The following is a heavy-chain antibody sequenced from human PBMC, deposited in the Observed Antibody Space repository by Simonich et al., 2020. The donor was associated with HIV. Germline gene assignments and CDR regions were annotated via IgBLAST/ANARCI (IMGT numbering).Heavy chain of an antibody. Sequence: QVQLVESGGGVVQPGRSLRLSCAASGFTFSTYAMHWVRQAPGKGLEWVAVISYDGSNKYYADSVKGRFTISRDNSKNTLYLQMNSLRAEDTAVYYCARGGIAAPGIYFDYWGQGTLVTVSS. D-gene: IGHD6-25*01. CDR3: ARGGIAAPGIYFDY. J-gene: IGHJ4*02. V-gene: IGHV3-30*07. CDR2: ISYDGSNK. CDR1: GFTFSTYA.